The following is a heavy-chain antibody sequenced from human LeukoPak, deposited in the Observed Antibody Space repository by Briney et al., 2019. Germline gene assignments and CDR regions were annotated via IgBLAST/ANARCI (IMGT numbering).Heavy chain of an antibody. J-gene: IGHJ4*02. CDR2: IYPGDSDI. CDR3: ARFRNNYYDSSGYGDY. D-gene: IGHD3-22*01. CDR1: DYSFTSYW. V-gene: IGHV5-51*01. Sequence: KFGESLKISCRGSDYSFTSYWIGWVRQMPGKGLEWMGIIYPGDSDIRYSPSFQGQVTISADKSISTAYLQWSSLKASDTAMYYCARFRNNYYDSSGYGDYWGQGTPVTVSS.